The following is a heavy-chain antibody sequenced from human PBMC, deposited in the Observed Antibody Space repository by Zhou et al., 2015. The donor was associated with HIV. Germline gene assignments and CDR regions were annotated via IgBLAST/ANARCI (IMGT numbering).Heavy chain of an antibody. V-gene: IGHV1-69*08. D-gene: IGHD3-9*01. Sequence: QVQLVQSGAEVQKPGSSVKVSCKPSGGTFDSHSISWVRQAPGKDLSGWEGSSLLVGITDYAQKFQERLTITADTSTTTASMELSSLRSDDTAVYYCVRETLEGNLWRPQRERGDWFSXLWGGGTLVSVSS. J-gene: IGHJ2*01. CDR2: SSLLVGIT. CDR1: GGTFDSHS. CDR3: VRETLEGNLWRPQRERGDWFSXL.